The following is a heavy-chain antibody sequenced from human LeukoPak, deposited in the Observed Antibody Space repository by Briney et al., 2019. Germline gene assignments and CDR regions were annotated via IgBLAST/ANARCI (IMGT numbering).Heavy chain of an antibody. Sequence: SETLSLTCAVSGGSISSYYWSWIRQPPRKRLEWIGYIYYSGSINYNPSLKSRVTISVDTSKNQLSLKLSSVTAADTAVYYCARLSLPPYYDSSGYYAASDVWGQGTMVTVSS. CDR1: GGSISSYY. V-gene: IGHV4-59*01. CDR2: IYYSGSI. CDR3: ARLSLPPYYDSSGYYAASDV. D-gene: IGHD3-22*01. J-gene: IGHJ3*01.